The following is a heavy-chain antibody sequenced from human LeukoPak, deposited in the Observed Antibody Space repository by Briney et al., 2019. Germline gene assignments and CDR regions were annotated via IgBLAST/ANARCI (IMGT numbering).Heavy chain of an antibody. CDR1: GGSFSGYY. J-gene: IGHJ4*02. Sequence: PSETLSLTCAVHGGSFSGYYWSWIRQPPGKGLEWIGEINHSGSTNYNPSLKSRVTISVDTSKNQFSLKLSSVTAADTAVYYCARGMTTVTSDYWGQGTLVTVSS. CDR3: ARGMTTVTSDY. CDR2: INHSGST. V-gene: IGHV4-34*01. D-gene: IGHD4-17*01.